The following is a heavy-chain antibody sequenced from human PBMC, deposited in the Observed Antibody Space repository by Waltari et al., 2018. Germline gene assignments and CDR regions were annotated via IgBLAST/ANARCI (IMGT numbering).Heavy chain of an antibody. CDR1: GYTFTDYY. D-gene: IGHD6-6*01. Sequence: EVQLVESGGGLVKPGGSLRLSCAASGYTFTDYYMHWVQQAPGKGLEWMGRVDPEDGETIYAEKFQGRVTITADTSTDTAYMELSSLRSEDTAVYYCATDGGVRAARHYWGQGTLVIVSS. V-gene: IGHV1-69-2*01. CDR3: ATDGGVRAARHY. J-gene: IGHJ4*02. CDR2: VDPEDGET.